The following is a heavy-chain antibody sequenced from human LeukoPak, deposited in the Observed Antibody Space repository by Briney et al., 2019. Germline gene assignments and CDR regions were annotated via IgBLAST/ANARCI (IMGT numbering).Heavy chain of an antibody. Sequence: PSQALSLTCTVSGGSISSGEYYRSWIRQPPGKGLEWIGYFSYTGSTYYNPSVKSRVSISVDTSKNQFSLKLTSVTAADTAVYYCARALNGYFYAFDSWGQGTLVTVSS. CDR2: FSYTGST. J-gene: IGHJ4*02. D-gene: IGHD2/OR15-2a*01. CDR3: ARALNGYFYAFDS. CDR1: GGSISSGEYY. V-gene: IGHV4-30-4*01.